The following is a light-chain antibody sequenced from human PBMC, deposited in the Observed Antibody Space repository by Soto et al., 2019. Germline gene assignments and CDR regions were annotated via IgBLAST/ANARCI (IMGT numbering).Light chain of an antibody. J-gene: IGKJ4*01. CDR2: GAS. Sequence: EIVLTQSPGTLSLSPGERATLCCRASQSVSNSYLAWYQQKPGQAPRLLISGASRRATGIPDRFSGSGSGTDFTFTISRLEPEDFAVYYCQQYGSSPLTFGGGTKVEIK. CDR3: QQYGSSPLT. CDR1: QSVSNSY. V-gene: IGKV3-20*01.